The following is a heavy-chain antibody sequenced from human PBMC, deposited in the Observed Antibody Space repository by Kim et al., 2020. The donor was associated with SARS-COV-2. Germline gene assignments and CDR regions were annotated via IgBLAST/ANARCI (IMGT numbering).Heavy chain of an antibody. CDR1: GASIGSHGYF. D-gene: IGHD3-9*01. CDR3: ARLYAFTGCYTAYYFDF. V-gene: IGHV4-39*01. Sequence: SETLSLTCTVSGASIGSHGYFWAWIRQPPGRGLEWIGSLSYSGRRYSNPSLERRITTSLDTSKTQFSLRLTSVTAADTAVYHCARLYAFTGCYTAYYFDFWGQGTLVTVSS. CDR2: LSYSGRR. J-gene: IGHJ4*02.